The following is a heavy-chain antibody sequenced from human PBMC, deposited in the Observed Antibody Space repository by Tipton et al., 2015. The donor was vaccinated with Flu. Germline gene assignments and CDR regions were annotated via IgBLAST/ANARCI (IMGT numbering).Heavy chain of an antibody. CDR2: IDPDSGVT. CDR1: GYIFNAYY. CDR3: ARNVIAAGSLAPPSE. V-gene: IGHV1-2*02. D-gene: IGHD6-13*01. Sequence: QVQLVQSGAEVMKPGDSVKVYCKASGYIFNAYYMYWVRQDNGQGLEWMGWIDPDSGVTKYAQKFQGRVTMTRETSITTAYVELRRLTTDDTAVYFCARNVIAAGSLAPPSEWGHGTLVTVSS. J-gene: IGHJ4*01.